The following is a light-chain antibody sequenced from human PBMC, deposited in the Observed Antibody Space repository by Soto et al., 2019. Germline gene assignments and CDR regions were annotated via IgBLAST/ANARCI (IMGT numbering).Light chain of an antibody. J-gene: IGLJ2*01. V-gene: IGLV2-11*01. CDR2: DVS. CDR1: SSDVGGYNY. Sequence: QSALTQPRSVSGSPGQSVTISCTGTSSDVGGYNYVSWHQHHPGKAPKLMIYDVSKRPSGVPDRFSGSKSGNTASLTISGLQDEDEADYYCCSYAGSYTLIFGGGTKVTVL. CDR3: CSYAGSYTLI.